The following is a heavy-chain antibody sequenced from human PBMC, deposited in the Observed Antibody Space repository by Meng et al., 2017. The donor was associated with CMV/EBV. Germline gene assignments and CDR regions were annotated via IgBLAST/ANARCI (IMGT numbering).Heavy chain of an antibody. CDR3: ARHRPNWNRDY. CDR1: GYSFTSYW. J-gene: IGHJ4*02. D-gene: IGHD1-1*01. V-gene: IGHV5-10-1*01. CDR2: IDPSDSYT. Sequence: ISGKGSGYSFTSYWISWLRQMPGKGLEWMGRIDPSDSYTNYSPSFQGHVTISADKSISTAYLQWSSLKASDTAMYYCARHRPNWNRDYWGQGTLVTVSS.